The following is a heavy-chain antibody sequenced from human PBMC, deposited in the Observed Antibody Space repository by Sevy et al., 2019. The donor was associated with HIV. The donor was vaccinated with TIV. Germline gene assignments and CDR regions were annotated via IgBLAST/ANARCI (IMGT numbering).Heavy chain of an antibody. Sequence: GGSLRLSCAASGFTFSSYSMNWVRQAPGKGLEWVSSISSSSSYIYYAYSVKGRFTISRDNAKNSLYLKMNSLRAEDTAVYYCARTPTNNYYGSGVIDYWGQGTLVTVSS. CDR2: ISSSSSYI. V-gene: IGHV3-21*01. CDR3: ARTPTNNYYGSGVIDY. J-gene: IGHJ4*02. CDR1: GFTFSSYS. D-gene: IGHD3-10*01.